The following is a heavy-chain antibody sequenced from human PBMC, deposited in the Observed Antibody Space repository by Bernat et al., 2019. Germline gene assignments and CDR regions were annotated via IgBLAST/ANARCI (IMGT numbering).Heavy chain of an antibody. J-gene: IGHJ2*01. CDR2: ISSSGSTI. V-gene: IGHV3-11*01. CDR3: PRDLHQANWGFSSEYFDL. Sequence: QVQLVESGGGLVKPGGSLRLSCAASGFTFSDYYMSWIRQAPGKGLEWVSYISSSGSTIYYADSVKGRFTISRDNAKNSLYLQMNSLRAEDSSLYGYPRDLHQANWGFSSEYFDLWGRGTLVTVSS. CDR1: GFTFSDYY. D-gene: IGHD7-27*01.